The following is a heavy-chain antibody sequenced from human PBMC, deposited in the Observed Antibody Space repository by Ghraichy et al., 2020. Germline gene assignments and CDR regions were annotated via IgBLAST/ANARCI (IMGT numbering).Heavy chain of an antibody. CDR1: GFTFRSYW. CDR2: INSDGSTT. Sequence: GGSLRLSCTASGFTFRSYWMHWVRQAPGKGLVWVSRINSDGSTTTYADSVKGRFTISRDNAKNTLYLQMNSLRAEDTAVYYCAREGYYYAMDVWGQGTTVTVSS. CDR3: AREGYYYAMDV. V-gene: IGHV3-74*01. J-gene: IGHJ6*02.